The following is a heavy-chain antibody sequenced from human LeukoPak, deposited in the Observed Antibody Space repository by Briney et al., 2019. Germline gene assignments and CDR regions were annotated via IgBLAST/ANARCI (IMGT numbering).Heavy chain of an antibody. J-gene: IGHJ4*02. CDR2: ISSSGSTI. CDR3: ARDPAGSYGSLDY. Sequence: GGSLRLSCAASGFTFSSYAMSWVRQAPGKGLEWVSYISSSGSTIYYADSVKGRFTISRDNAKNSLYLQMNSLRAEDTAVYYCARDPAGSYGSLDYWGQGTLVTVSS. D-gene: IGHD5-18*01. CDR1: GFTFSSYA. V-gene: IGHV3-48*04.